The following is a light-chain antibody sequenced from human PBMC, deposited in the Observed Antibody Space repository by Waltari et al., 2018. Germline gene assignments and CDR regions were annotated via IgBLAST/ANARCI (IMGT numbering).Light chain of an antibody. CDR1: QRISSN. CDR3: QQYNNWPFA. Sequence: EIVMTQSPATLSWSPGERATPSCRASQRISSNLAGYQQQPGQAPRLLIYAASTRSTGIPARFSGSGSGTEFTLTISSLQPEDFAIYYCQQYNNWPFAFGQGTKLEVK. V-gene: IGKV3-15*01. CDR2: AAS. J-gene: IGKJ2*01.